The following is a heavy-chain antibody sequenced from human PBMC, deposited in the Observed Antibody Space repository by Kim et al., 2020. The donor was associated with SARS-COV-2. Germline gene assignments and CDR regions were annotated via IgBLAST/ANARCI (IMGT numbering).Heavy chain of an antibody. J-gene: IGHJ4*02. Sequence: ASVKVSCKASGYTFTSYGISWVRQAPGQGLEWMGWISAYNGNTNYAQKLQGRVTMTTDTSTSTAYMELRSLRSDDTAVYYCARARGSYYSASPKARGFDYWGQGNLVTVSS. CDR1: GYTFTSYG. CDR2: ISAYNGNT. CDR3: ARARGSYYSASPKARGFDY. V-gene: IGHV1-18*01. D-gene: IGHD1-26*01.